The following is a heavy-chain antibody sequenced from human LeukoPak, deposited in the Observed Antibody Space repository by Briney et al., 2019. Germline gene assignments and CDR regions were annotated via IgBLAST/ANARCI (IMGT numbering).Heavy chain of an antibody. D-gene: IGHD6-19*01. V-gene: IGHV1-69*05. CDR3: ARDLVAVADTNWFDP. J-gene: IGHJ5*02. Sequence: ASVKVSCKASGGTFSSYAISRVRQAPGQGLEWMGRIIPIFGTANYAQKFQGRVTITTDESTSTAYMELSSLRSEDTAVYYCARDLVAVADTNWFDPWGQGTLVTVSS. CDR2: IIPIFGTA. CDR1: GGTFSSYA.